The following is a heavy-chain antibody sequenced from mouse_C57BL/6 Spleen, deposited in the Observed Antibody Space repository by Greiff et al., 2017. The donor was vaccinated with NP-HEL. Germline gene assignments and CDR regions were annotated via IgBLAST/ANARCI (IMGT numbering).Heavy chain of an antibody. CDR3: ARSRTAQALFDY. CDR1: GYAFSSYW. J-gene: IGHJ2*01. Sequence: QVQLQQSGAELVQPGASVKISCKASGYAFSSYWMNWVKQRPGKGLEWIGQIYPGDGDTNYNGKFKGKATLTADKSSSTAYMQLSSLTSEDSAVYFCARSRTAQALFDYWGQGTTLTVSS. D-gene: IGHD3-2*02. CDR2: IYPGDGDT. V-gene: IGHV1-80*01.